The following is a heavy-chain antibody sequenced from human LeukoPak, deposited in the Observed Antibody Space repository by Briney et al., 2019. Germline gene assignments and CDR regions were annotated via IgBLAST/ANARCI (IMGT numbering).Heavy chain of an antibody. J-gene: IGHJ4*02. D-gene: IGHD4-17*01. CDR2: IWYDGSDK. V-gene: IGHV3-33*01. CDR3: ARDPMTTNTFYFDY. CDR1: GFTFSNYG. Sequence: PGRFLRLSCAASGFTFSNYGMHWVRQAPGKGLEWVAVIWYDGSDKYYADSVKGRFTISRDNSKNTLYLQMNSLRAEDTSVYYCARDPMTTNTFYFDYWGQGTLVTVSS.